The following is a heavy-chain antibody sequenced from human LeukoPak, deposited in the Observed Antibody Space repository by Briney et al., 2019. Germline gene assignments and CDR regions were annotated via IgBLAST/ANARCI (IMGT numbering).Heavy chain of an antibody. Sequence: GGSLRPSCAASGFTFSDYYMSWIRQAPGKGLEWVSYISSSSSYTNYADSVKGRFTISRDNAKNSLYLQMNSLRAEDTAVYYCARAPHYSSYGPYYYGMDVWGQGTTVTVSS. CDR2: ISSSSSYT. V-gene: IGHV3-11*06. D-gene: IGHD4-11*01. CDR1: GFTFSDYY. CDR3: ARAPHYSSYGPYYYGMDV. J-gene: IGHJ6*02.